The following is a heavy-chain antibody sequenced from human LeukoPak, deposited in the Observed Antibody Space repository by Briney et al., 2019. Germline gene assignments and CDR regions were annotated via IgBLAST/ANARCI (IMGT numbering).Heavy chain of an antibody. D-gene: IGHD5-24*01. CDR1: GGTFSSYA. Sequence: ASVKVSCKASGGTFSSYAISWVRQAPGQGLEWMGGIIPIFGTANYAQKFQGRVTMTRDTSISTAYMELSRLRSDDTAVYYCARRRLTYNWFDPWGQGTLVTVSS. CDR2: IIPIFGTA. J-gene: IGHJ5*02. V-gene: IGHV1-69*05. CDR3: ARRRLTYNWFDP.